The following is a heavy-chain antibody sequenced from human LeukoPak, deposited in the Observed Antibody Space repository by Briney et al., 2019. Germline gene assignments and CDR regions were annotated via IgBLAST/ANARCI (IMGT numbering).Heavy chain of an antibody. CDR3: ASNWAYDYVVQSY. Sequence: GGSLRLSCVASGFPFSSYWMTWVRQAPGKGLEWVSAISGSGGSTYYADSVKGRFTISRDNSKSTLYLQMNSLKAEDTAVYYCASNWAYDYVVQSYWGQGTLVTVSS. V-gene: IGHV3-23*01. CDR2: ISGSGGST. J-gene: IGHJ4*02. D-gene: IGHD3-16*01. CDR1: GFPFSSYW.